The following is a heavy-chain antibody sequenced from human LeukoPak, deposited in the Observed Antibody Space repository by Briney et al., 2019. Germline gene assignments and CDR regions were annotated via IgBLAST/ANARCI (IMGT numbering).Heavy chain of an antibody. CDR3: ARGGPSSKYFDY. CDR2: ISHDGNT. D-gene: IGHD6-6*01. Sequence: SETLSLTCTVSGDSIRNSYWSWIRQSPGKGLEWIGYISHDGNTNYNPSLKSRITMSQDTSKNQFSLNLTSVTAADAAMYFCARGGPSSKYFDYWGQGTLATVSS. J-gene: IGHJ4*02. V-gene: IGHV4-59*01. CDR1: GDSIRNSY.